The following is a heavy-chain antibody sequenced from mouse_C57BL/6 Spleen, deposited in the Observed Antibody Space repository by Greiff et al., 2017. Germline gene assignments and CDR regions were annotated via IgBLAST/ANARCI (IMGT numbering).Heavy chain of an antibody. V-gene: IGHV7-1*01. CDR2: SRNKANDYTT. CDR1: GFTFSDFY. J-gene: IGHJ4*01. Sequence: EVKLMESGGGLVQSGRSLRLSCATSGFTFSDFYMEWVRQAPGKGLEWIAASRNKANDYTTEYSASVKGRFIVSRDTSQSILYLQMNALRAEDTAIYYCARDGGVTGAMDYWGQGTSVTVSS. CDR3: ARDGGVTGAMDY. D-gene: IGHD2-2*01.